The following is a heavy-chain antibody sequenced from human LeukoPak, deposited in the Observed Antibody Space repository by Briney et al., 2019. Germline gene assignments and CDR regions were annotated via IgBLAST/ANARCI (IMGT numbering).Heavy chain of an antibody. D-gene: IGHD6-6*01. CDR1: GGSISSYY. CDR3: ARAPDWRQLGSYFDY. Sequence: PSETLSLTCTVSGGSISSYYWSWIRQPAGKGLEWIGRIYATGSTNYNPSLESRVTISVDKSKNQFSLKLSSVTAADTAVYYCARAPDWRQLGSYFDYWGQGTLVTVSS. V-gene: IGHV4-4*07. J-gene: IGHJ4*02. CDR2: IYATGST.